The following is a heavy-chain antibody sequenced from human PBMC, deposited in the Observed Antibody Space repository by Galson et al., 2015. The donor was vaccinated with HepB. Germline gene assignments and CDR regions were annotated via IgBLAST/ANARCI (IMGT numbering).Heavy chain of an antibody. J-gene: IGHJ2*01. CDR2: IKQDGSEK. CDR3: ARVPPLSTDWQQLTATYWYFDL. CDR1: GFTFSSYW. D-gene: IGHD6-13*01. Sequence: SLRLSCAASGFTFSSYWMSWVRQAPGKGLEWVANIKQDGSEKYYVDSVKGRFTISRDNAKNSLYLQMNSLRAEDTAVYYCARVPPLSTDWQQLTATYWYFDLWGRGTLVTVSS. V-gene: IGHV3-7*01.